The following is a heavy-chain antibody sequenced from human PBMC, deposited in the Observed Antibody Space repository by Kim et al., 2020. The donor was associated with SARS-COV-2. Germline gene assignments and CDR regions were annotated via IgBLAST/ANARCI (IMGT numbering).Heavy chain of an antibody. J-gene: IGHJ3*01. CDR1: GGSFSGYY. CDR3: ARGRSGFSSGYWSL. Sequence: SETLSLTCAVYGGSFSGYYWSWIRQPPGKGLEWIGEINHSGSTNYNPSLKSRVTISVDTSKNQFSLKLSSVTAADTAVYYCARGRSGFSSGYWSLWGQGTMVTVSS. D-gene: IGHD3-22*01. V-gene: IGHV4-34*01. CDR2: INHSGST.